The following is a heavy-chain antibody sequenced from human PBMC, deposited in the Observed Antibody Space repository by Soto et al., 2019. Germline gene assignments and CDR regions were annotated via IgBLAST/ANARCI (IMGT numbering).Heavy chain of an antibody. J-gene: IGHJ3*02. V-gene: IGHV1-46*03. CDR1: GYTFTSYY. D-gene: IGHD2-15*01. CDR3: ARETGTLPKPIASDAFDI. Sequence: XSVKVSFKASGYTFTSYYMHWVRHAPGQGLEWMGIINPSGGSTSYAQKFQGRVTMTRDTSTSTVYMELSSLRSEDTDVYYCARETGTLPKPIASDAFDIWGQGTMVTVSS. CDR2: INPSGGST.